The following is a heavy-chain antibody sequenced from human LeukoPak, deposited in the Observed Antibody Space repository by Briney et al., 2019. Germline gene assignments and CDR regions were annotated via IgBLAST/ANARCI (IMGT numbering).Heavy chain of an antibody. Sequence: ASETLSLTCTVSGGSISSSSYSWGWIRQPPGKGLEWIGSIYYSGSTYYNPSLKSRVTISVDTSKNQFSLKLSSVTAADTAVYYCARSSDDYVWGSSRNWFDPWGQGTLVTVSS. CDR3: ARSSDDYVWGSSRNWFDP. CDR2: IYYSGST. D-gene: IGHD3-16*01. J-gene: IGHJ5*02. CDR1: GGSISSSSYS. V-gene: IGHV4-39*01.